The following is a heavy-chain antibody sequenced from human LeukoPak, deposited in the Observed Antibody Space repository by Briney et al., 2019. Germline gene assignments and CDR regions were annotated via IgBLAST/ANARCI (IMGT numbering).Heavy chain of an antibody. V-gene: IGHV3-30*02. J-gene: IGHJ4*02. CDR3: AKEYCTVVVRTLGD. CDR2: IQFDESSK. Sequence: PGGSLRLSCAASGFTFRTYGMRWVRQAPGKGLEWVAFIQFDESSKNYADSVKGRFTISRDNSKNTVYLQVNSLRAEDTAVYYCAKEYCTVVVRTLGDWGQGTLVTVSS. D-gene: IGHD3-22*01. CDR1: GFTFRTYG.